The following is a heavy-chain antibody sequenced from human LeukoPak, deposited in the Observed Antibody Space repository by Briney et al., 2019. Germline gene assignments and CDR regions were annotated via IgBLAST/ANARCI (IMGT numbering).Heavy chain of an antibody. CDR1: GFTFSSYW. CDR2: IKQDGSEK. J-gene: IGHJ4*02. V-gene: IGHV3-7*01. Sequence: QSGGSLRLSCAASGFTFSSYWMSWVRQAPGKGLEWVANIKQDGSEKYYVDSVKGRFTISRDNAKNSLYLQMNSLRAEDTAVYYCARDETYYDFWSGYYGGPFDYWGQGTLVTVSS. CDR3: ARDETYYDFWSGYYGGPFDY. D-gene: IGHD3-3*01.